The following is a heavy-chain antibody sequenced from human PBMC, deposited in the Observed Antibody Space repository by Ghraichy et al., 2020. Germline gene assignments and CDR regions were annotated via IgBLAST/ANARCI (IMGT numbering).Heavy chain of an antibody. Sequence: GGSLRLSCAASGFTFSSYAMHWVRQAPGKGLEWVAVISYDGSNKYYADSVKGRFTISRDNSKNTLYLQMNSLRAEDTAVYYCAREGPIVVVPAAISPSNYYYYYGMDGWGQGTTVTVSS. D-gene: IGHD2-2*01. CDR1: GFTFSSYA. V-gene: IGHV3-30*04. CDR3: AREGPIVVVPAAISPSNYYYYYGMDG. J-gene: IGHJ6*02. CDR2: ISYDGSNK.